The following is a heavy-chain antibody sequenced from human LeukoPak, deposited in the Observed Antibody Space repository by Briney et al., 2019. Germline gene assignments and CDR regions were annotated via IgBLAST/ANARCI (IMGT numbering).Heavy chain of an antibody. CDR2: IGASGGA. J-gene: IGHJ4*02. V-gene: IGHV3-23*01. CDR1: GFTFSSYA. D-gene: IGHD4-17*01. Sequence: GGSLRLSCAASGFTFSSYAMTWVRQAPGKGLEWVSGIGASGGAYYADSVKGRFTISRDNSKTTLYLQMNSLSAEDTAVYYCAKGSQYGYYVLGYWGQGTLVSVSS. CDR3: AKGSQYGYYVLGY.